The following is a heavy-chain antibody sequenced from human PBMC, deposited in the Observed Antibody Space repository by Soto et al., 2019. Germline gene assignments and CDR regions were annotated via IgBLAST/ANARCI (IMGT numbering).Heavy chain of an antibody. CDR2: IYPGDSDT. D-gene: IGHD2-15*01. V-gene: IGHV5-51*01. CDR1: GYSFTSYW. J-gene: IGHJ6*02. Sequence: GESLKISCKGSGYSFTSYWIGWVRQMPGKGLEWMGIIYPGDSDTRYSPSFQGQVTISADKSISTAYLQWSSLKASDTAMYYCARHGGSSVTLYYYYGMDVWGQGTTVTVSS. CDR3: ARHGGSSVTLYYYYGMDV.